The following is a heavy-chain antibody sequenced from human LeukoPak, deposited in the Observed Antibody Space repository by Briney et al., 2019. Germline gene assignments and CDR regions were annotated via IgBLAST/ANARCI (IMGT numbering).Heavy chain of an antibody. CDR3: ATPYCSSISCLDVFNM. CDR2: KYYSGSA. J-gene: IGHJ3*02. Sequence: SQALSLTCNVSGVSISDGRYYWTWIRQHPGKGLEWIGYKYYSGSAKYNPSLKSRLTISIDTSKNQFSLQLSSVTAADTATYYCATPYCSSISCLDVFNMWGQGTRVTVSS. CDR1: GVSISDGRYY. V-gene: IGHV4-31*03. D-gene: IGHD2-2*01.